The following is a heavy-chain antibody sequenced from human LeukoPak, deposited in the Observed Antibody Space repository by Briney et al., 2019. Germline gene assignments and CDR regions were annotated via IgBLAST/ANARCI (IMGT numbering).Heavy chain of an antibody. CDR1: GFTFSSYA. CDR3: AKDRAVAGTGYYYGMDV. D-gene: IGHD6-19*01. Sequence: GGSLRLSCAASGFTFSSYAMSWVRQAPGKGLEWVSAISGSGGSTYYADSVEGRFTISRDNSKNTLYLQMNSLRAEDTAVYYCAKDRAVAGTGYYYGMDVWGKGTTVTVSS. CDR2: ISGSGGST. J-gene: IGHJ6*04. V-gene: IGHV3-23*01.